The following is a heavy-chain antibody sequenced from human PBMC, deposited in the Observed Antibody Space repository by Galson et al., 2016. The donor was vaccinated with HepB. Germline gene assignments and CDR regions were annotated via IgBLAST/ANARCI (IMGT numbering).Heavy chain of an antibody. CDR2: IFHRGST. Sequence: TLSLTCSVSGYPISSDYYWGWIRQPPGKGLDWIGSIFHRGSTYYSPSVKSRVTMSADTSRNQFSLRLTSVTAADTAVYYCVRAGVSAAGSADYWGQGTLVTVSS. V-gene: IGHV4-38-2*02. D-gene: IGHD6-13*01. CDR1: GYPISSDYY. CDR3: VRAGVSAAGSADY. J-gene: IGHJ4*02.